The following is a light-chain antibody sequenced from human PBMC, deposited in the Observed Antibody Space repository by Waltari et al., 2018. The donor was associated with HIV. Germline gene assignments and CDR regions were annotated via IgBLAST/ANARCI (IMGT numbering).Light chain of an antibody. J-gene: IGKJ2*01. V-gene: IGKV3-20*01. CDR2: AAS. CDR1: RSVSSNY. CDR3: QQYGTSPYT. Sequence: ENVLTQSPGTLSLSPGERATLSCRASRSVSSNYLTWYQQRPGQAPRLLIYAASTRTTAIPDRFSGSGSVTDFTLTISRLEPEDFAVYYCQQYGTSPYTFGQGTKVEI.